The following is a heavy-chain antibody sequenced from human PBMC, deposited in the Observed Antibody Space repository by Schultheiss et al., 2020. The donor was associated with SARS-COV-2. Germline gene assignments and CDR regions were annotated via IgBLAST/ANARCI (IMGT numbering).Heavy chain of an antibody. V-gene: IGHV4-34*01. CDR3: ARSPRGDRYFGP. D-gene: IGHD3-10*01. Sequence: GSLRLSCAVYGGSFSGYYWSWIRQPPGKGLEWIGEINHSGSTNYNPSLKSRVTISVDTSKNQFSLKLSSVTAADTAVYYCARSPRGDRYFGPWGQGTLFTVSS. CDR2: INHSGST. CDR1: GGSFSGYY. J-gene: IGHJ5*02.